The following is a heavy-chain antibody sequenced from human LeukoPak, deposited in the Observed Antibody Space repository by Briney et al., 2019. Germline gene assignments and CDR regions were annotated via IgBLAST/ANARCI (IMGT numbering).Heavy chain of an antibody. D-gene: IGHD3-10*01. CDR2: IYHSGST. V-gene: IGHV4-30-2*01. Sequence: SETLSLTCAVSGGSISSGGYSWSWIRQPPGRGLEWIGYIYHSGSTYYNPSLKSRVTISVDRSKNQFSLKLSSVTAADTAVYYCAGIPPPWFGEIGAYFDYWGQGTLVTVSS. J-gene: IGHJ4*02. CDR3: AGIPPPWFGEIGAYFDY. CDR1: GGSISSGGYS.